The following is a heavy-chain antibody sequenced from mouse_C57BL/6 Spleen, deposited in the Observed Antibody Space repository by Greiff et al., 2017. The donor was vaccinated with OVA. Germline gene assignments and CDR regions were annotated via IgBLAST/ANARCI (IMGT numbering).Heavy chain of an antibody. D-gene: IGHD1-1*01. CDR2: IDPSDSYT. J-gene: IGHJ2*01. CDR1: GYTFTSYW. V-gene: IGHV1-50*01. Sequence: QVQLQQPGAELVKPGASVKLSCKASGYTFTSYWMQWVNQSPGQGLEWIGEIDPSDSYTNYNQKFKGKSTLTVDTSSSTVHMQLSSLTSEDSAVYYCARTTTVVTPYYFDYWGKGTTLTVSS. CDR3: ARTTTVVTPYYFDY.